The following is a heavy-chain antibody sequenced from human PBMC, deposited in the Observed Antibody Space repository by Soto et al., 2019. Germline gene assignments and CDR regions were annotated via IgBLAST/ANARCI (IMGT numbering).Heavy chain of an antibody. CDR3: AKWSGYGDA. Sequence: GGSPRLCCEASRNRFSNYSMAWVRQAPGPGPEWVSGLSHGGAYTVDADSVKGRFTISVDISQNTVYLQMNSLRTEDTAVYYCAKWSGYGDAWGQGTLVTVS. J-gene: IGHJ4*02. D-gene: IGHD4-17*01. V-gene: IGHV3-23*01. CDR2: LSHGGAYT. CDR1: RNRFSNYS.